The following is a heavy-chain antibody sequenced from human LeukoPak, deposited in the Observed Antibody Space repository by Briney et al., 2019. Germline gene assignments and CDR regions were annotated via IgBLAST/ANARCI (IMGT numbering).Heavy chain of an antibody. Sequence: SETLSLTCTVSGGSISSYYWSWIRQPPGKGLEWIGYIYYSGSANYNPSLKSRVTISVDMSKNQFSLILSSVTAADTAVYYCARLRYSSSWYYFDYWGQGTLVTVSS. V-gene: IGHV4-59*08. J-gene: IGHJ4*02. CDR2: IYYSGSA. CDR3: ARLRYSSSWYYFDY. CDR1: GGSISSYY. D-gene: IGHD6-13*01.